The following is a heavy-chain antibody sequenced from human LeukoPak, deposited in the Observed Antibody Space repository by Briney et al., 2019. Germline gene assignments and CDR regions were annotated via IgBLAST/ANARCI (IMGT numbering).Heavy chain of an antibody. CDR2: IYYTGSN. CDR1: GGSVSTDPYY. J-gene: IGHJ5*02. CDR3: AQMNAGIHL. Sequence: PSETLSLTCTVSGGSVSTDPYYCTWIRQSPGKGLEWNGYIYYTGSNRYNPSLKSRVSISLDTSKNQSSLRLTSVTAADTAVYYCAQMNAGIHLWGQGTLVTVSS. V-gene: IGHV4-61*01. D-gene: IGHD1-14*01.